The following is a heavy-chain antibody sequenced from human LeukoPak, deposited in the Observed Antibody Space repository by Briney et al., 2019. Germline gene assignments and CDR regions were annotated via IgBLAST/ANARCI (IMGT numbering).Heavy chain of an antibody. CDR3: ARDKGYDWNYFDY. J-gene: IGHJ4*02. V-gene: IGHV1-46*01. CDR1: GYTFTAHY. Sequence: ASVKVSCKTSGYTFTAHYMHWVRQAPGQGLEWMGIINPSGGSTSYAQKFQGRVTMTRDMSTTTVYMELSSLRSEDTAVYYCARDKGYDWNYFDYWGQGTLVTVSS. CDR2: INPSGGST. D-gene: IGHD1-20*01.